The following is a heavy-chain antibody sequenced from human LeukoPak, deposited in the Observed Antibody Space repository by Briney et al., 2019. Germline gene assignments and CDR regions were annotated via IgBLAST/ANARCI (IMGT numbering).Heavy chain of an antibody. J-gene: IGHJ5*02. CDR2: IYYSGST. V-gene: IGHV4-59*12. CDR1: GGSISSFY. D-gene: IGHD1-7*01. CDR3: ARENAYNWNYVSWFDP. Sequence: SETLSLTCTVSGGSISSFYWSWIRQPPGKGLEWIGYIYYSGSTNYNPSLKSRVTISVDTSKNQFSLKLSSVTAADTAVYYCARENAYNWNYVSWFDPWGQGTLVTVSS.